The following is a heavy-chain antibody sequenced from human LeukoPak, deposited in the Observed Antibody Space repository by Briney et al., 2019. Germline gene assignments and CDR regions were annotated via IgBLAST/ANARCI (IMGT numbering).Heavy chain of an antibody. J-gene: IGHJ6*02. CDR1: GGSFRGYY. Sequence: SETLSLTCAVYGGSFRGYYWSWMRQPPGKGLEWIGEINHSGSTNYNPSLKSRITISVDRSKNQVSLKLSSVTAADTAVYYCARGTYCSGGSCYLYGMDVWGQGTTVTVSS. CDR2: INHSGST. CDR3: ARGTYCSGGSCYLYGMDV. D-gene: IGHD2-15*01. V-gene: IGHV4-34*01.